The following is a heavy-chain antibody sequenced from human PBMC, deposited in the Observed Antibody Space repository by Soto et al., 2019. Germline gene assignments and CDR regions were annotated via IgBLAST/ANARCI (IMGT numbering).Heavy chain of an antibody. CDR3: ARGGGITIFGVGFDY. Sequence: AASVKVSCKASGYTFTSYGISWVRQAPGQGLEWMGWISAYNGNTNYAQKLQGRVTMTTDTSTSTAYMELRSLRSDDTAVYYCARGGGITIFGVGFDYWGQGTLVTVSS. V-gene: IGHV1-18*04. D-gene: IGHD3-3*01. CDR1: GYTFTSYG. J-gene: IGHJ4*02. CDR2: ISAYNGNT.